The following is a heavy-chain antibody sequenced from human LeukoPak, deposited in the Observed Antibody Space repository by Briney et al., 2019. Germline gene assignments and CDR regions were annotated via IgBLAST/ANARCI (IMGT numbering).Heavy chain of an antibody. CDR1: GFTFSSYS. J-gene: IGHJ4*02. D-gene: IGHD2-2*01. CDR3: AAYCSTTSCYGVDY. CDR2: ISDSGSSI. V-gene: IGHV3-48*02. Sequence: GSLRLSCAASGFTFSSYSTNWVRQAPGKGLEWVSYISDSGSSIYYADSVKGRFTISRDNAKNSLYLQMNSLRDEDTAVYYCAAYCSTTSCYGVDYWGQGTLVTVSS.